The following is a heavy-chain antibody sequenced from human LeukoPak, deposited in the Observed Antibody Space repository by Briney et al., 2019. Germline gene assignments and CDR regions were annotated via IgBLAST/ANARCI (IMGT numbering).Heavy chain of an antibody. CDR3: ARRSYGSGAYYFDY. CDR1: GGSISSSSYY. CDR2: IYYSGGT. V-gene: IGHV4-39*01. D-gene: IGHD3-10*01. J-gene: IGHJ4*02. Sequence: PSETLPLTCTVSGGSISSSSYYWGWIRQPPGKGLEWIGSIYYSGGTYYNPSLKSRVTISVDTSKNQFSLKLSSVTAADTAVYYCARRSYGSGAYYFDYWGQGTLVTVSS.